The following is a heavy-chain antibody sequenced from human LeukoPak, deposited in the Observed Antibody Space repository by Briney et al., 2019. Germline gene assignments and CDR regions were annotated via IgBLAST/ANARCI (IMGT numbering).Heavy chain of an antibody. Sequence: GGSLRLSCAASGFTFSSYAMSWVRQAPGKGLEWVSVIYSGGSTYYADSVKGRFTISRDNSKNTLYLQMNSLRAEDTAVYYCARAHGATIGYFDYWGQGTLVTVSS. D-gene: IGHD5-12*01. CDR2: IYSGGST. CDR3: ARAHGATIGYFDY. CDR1: GFTFSSYA. J-gene: IGHJ4*02. V-gene: IGHV3-53*01.